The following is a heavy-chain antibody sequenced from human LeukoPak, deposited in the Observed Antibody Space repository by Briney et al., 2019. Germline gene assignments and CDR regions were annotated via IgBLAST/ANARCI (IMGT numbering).Heavy chain of an antibody. V-gene: IGHV3-21*01. CDR1: GFTFSSYS. CDR2: ISSSSSYI. Sequence: GGSLRPSCAASGFTFSSYSMNWVRQAPGKGLEWVSSISSSSSYIYYADSVKGRFTISRDNAKNSLYLQMNSLRAEDTAVYYCARDRTYGAFDIWGQGTMVTVSS. D-gene: IGHD3-10*01. CDR3: ARDRTYGAFDI. J-gene: IGHJ3*02.